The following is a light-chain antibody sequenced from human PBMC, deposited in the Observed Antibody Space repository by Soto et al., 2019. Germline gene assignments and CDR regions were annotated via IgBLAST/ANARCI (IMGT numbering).Light chain of an antibody. Sequence: DIQLTQSPSFLSASVGDRVTITCRASQGISTYLAWYQQKPGKAPKLLIYAASTLQSGVPSRFSGSASGTEFNLTISSLQPEDFATYYCQQLKSYPITFGQGTSLEIK. V-gene: IGKV1-9*01. CDR2: AAS. CDR3: QQLKSYPIT. CDR1: QGISTY. J-gene: IGKJ5*01.